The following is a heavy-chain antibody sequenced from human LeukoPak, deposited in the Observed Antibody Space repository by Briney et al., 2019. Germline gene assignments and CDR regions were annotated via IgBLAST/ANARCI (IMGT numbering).Heavy chain of an antibody. CDR3: ATTYYYDSSGSPLEAFDI. Sequence: ASVKVSCKASGYTFTSYGISWVRQAPGQGLEWMGWISAYNGNTNYAQKPQGRVTMTTDTSTSTAYMELRSLRSDDTAVYYCATTYYYDSSGSPLEAFDIWGQGTMVTVSS. CDR1: GYTFTSYG. V-gene: IGHV1-18*01. CDR2: ISAYNGNT. J-gene: IGHJ3*02. D-gene: IGHD3-22*01.